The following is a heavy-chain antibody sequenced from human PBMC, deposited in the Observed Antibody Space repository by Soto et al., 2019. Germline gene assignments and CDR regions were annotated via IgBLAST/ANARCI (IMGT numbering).Heavy chain of an antibody. CDR1: GGSISSGDYY. CDR2: IYYSGST. J-gene: IGHJ4*02. Sequence: SETLSLTCTVSGGSISSGDYYWSWIHQPPGKGLEWIGYIYYSGSTYYNPSLKSRVTISVDTSKNQFSLKLSSVTAADTAVYYCARDGDYGDSTHSFDYWGQGTLVTVSS. V-gene: IGHV4-30-4*01. CDR3: ARDGDYGDSTHSFDY. D-gene: IGHD4-17*01.